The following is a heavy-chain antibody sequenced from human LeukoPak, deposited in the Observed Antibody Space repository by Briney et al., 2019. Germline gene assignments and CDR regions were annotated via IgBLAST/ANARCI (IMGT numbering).Heavy chain of an antibody. D-gene: IGHD3-3*01. CDR3: ARQNYDFWSGYYYFDY. CDR2: IYYSGST. CDR1: GGSISSYY. V-gene: IGHV4-59*08. Sequence: SETLSLTCTVSGGSISSYYWSWIRQPPGKGLEWIGYIYYSGSTNYNPSLKSRVTISVDTSKNQFSLKLSSVTAADTAVYYCARQNYDFWSGYYYFDYWGQGTLVTVPS. J-gene: IGHJ4*02.